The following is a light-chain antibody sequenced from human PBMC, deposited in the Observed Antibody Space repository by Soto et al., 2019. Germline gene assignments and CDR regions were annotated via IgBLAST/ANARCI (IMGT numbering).Light chain of an antibody. CDR1: QSVSSRY. CDR3: QQYGRSPPFS. Sequence: ELVLTQSPGTLSLSPGVRATLSCRTSQSVSSRYLAWYQQKPGQPPRLLIYGASSRATGIPDRFGGSGSGTDFTLTISRLEPEDFAVYFCQQYGRSPPFSFGQGTKVEIK. J-gene: IGKJ2*01. V-gene: IGKV3-20*01. CDR2: GAS.